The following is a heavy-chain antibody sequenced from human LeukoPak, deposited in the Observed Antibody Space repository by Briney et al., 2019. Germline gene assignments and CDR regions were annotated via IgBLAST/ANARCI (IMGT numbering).Heavy chain of an antibody. CDR2: ISGSGDNT. D-gene: IGHD3-22*01. J-gene: IGHJ4*02. Sequence: PGGSLRLSCAASGFIFSSYSMSWVRQAPGKGLEWASGISGSGDNTYYADSVKGRFTISRDNSKNTLYVQVNSLGTEDTAAYYCAKGSYYDSSGSFYFDYWGQGTLVTVSS. V-gene: IGHV3-23*01. CDR3: AKGSYYDSSGSFYFDY. CDR1: GFIFSSYS.